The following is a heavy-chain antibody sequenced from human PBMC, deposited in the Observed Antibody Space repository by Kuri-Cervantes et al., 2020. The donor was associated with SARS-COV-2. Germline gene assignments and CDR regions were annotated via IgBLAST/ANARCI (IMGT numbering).Heavy chain of an antibody. J-gene: IGHJ3*02. Sequence: GGSLRLSCAASGFTFSSYAMSWVRQAPGKGLEWVANIKQDGSEKYYVDSVKGRFTISRDNAKNSLYLQMNSLRAEDTAVYYCARGVRSIAAHHAFDIWGQGTMVTVSS. V-gene: IGHV3-7*01. CDR3: ARGVRSIAAHHAFDI. D-gene: IGHD6-6*01. CDR2: IKQDGSEK. CDR1: GFTFSSYA.